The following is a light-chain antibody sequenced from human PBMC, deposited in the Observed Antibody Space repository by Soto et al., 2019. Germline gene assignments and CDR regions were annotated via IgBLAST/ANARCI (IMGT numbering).Light chain of an antibody. CDR2: RND. V-gene: IGLV1-47*01. J-gene: IGLJ2*01. Sequence: QSVLTQTPSASGTPGQRVTISCSGSNCNMRRNYVYWYQQVPGSAPKLLMYRNDVRPSGVPDRFTGSKSGTSASLAISGLRSEDEADYYCAVWDNSLNGVAFGGGTKLTVL. CDR1: NCNMRRNY. CDR3: AVWDNSLNGVA.